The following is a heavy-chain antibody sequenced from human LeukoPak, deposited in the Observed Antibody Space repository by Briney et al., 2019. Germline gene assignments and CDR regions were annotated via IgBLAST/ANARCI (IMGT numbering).Heavy chain of an antibody. V-gene: IGHV4-38-2*02. D-gene: IGHD3-22*01. CDR1: GYSISSGYY. CDR2: IYHSGST. CDR3: ARVYYDSSGYGFDY. Sequence: SETLSLTCTVSGYSISSGYYWGWIRQPPGKGLEWIGSIYHSGSTYYNPSLKSRVTISVDTSKNQFSLKLSSVTAADTAVYYCARVYYDSSGYGFDYWGQGTLVTVSS. J-gene: IGHJ4*02.